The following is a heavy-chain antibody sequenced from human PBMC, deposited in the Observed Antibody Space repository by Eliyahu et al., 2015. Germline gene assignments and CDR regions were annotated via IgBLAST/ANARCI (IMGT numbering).Heavy chain of an antibody. CDR2: ISWNSGSI. D-gene: IGHD5-12*01. CDR3: AKGLRVTAFPYYYGMDV. J-gene: IGHJ6*02. CDR1: FDDYA. V-gene: IGHV3-9*01. Sequence: FDDYAMHWVRQAPGKGLEWVSGISWNSGSIGYADSVKGRFTISRDNAKNSLYLQMNRLRAEDTALYYCAKGLRVTAFPYYYGMDVWGQGTTVTVSS.